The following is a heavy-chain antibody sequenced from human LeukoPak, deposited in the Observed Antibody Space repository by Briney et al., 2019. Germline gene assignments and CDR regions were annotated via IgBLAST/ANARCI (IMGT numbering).Heavy chain of an antibody. V-gene: IGHV3-48*03. D-gene: IGHD2-21*01. CDR3: AKDFLIDPL. J-gene: IGHJ4*02. CDR1: GFTFSSYE. CDR2: SSSRGTSI. Sequence: HPGGSLRLSCEASGFTFSSYEMNWVRQAPGKGLEWVAYSSSRGTSIHYADSVKGRFTISRDNAKNSLYLQMDSLRAEDTAVYYCAKDFLIDPLWGQGTLVTVSS.